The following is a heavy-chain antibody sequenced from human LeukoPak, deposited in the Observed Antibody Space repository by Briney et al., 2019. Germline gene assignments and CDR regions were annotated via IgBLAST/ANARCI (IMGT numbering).Heavy chain of an antibody. V-gene: IGHV4-34*01. CDR2: INHSGST. Sequence: SETLSLTCTVSGGSISNYYWSWIRQPPGKGLEWIGEINHSGSTNYNPSLKSRVTISVDTSKNQFSLKLSSVTAADTAVYYCASNRRRYWYFDLWGRGTLVTVSS. CDR1: GGSISNYY. D-gene: IGHD1-1*01. CDR3: ASNRRRYWYFDL. J-gene: IGHJ2*01.